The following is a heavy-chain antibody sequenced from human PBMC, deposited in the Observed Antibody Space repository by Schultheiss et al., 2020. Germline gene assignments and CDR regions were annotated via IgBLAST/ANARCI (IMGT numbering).Heavy chain of an antibody. CDR3: ARDSGSDFWSGQGFYGMDV. J-gene: IGHJ6*02. D-gene: IGHD3-3*01. CDR2: ISRSASII. CDR1: GFTFSSYE. V-gene: IGHV3-48*03. Sequence: GGSLRLSCATSGFTFSSYEMNWVRQAPGKGLEWVSYISRSASIIYYADSVQGRFTISRDNAKNSLYLQLNSLRVEDTAVYYCARDSGSDFWSGQGFYGMDVWGQGTMVTVSS.